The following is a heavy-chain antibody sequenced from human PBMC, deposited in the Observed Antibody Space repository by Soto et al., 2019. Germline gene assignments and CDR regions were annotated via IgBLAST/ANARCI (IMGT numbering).Heavy chain of an antibody. CDR1: GYTFTYNF. CDR2: INPSGGTT. CDR3: ARGPHIAVDHYKTYYFDY. V-gene: IGHV1-46*01. J-gene: IGHJ4*02. D-gene: IGHD2-15*01. Sequence: QVQLVQSGAEVKKPGASVKVSCKASGYTFTYNFMHWVRQAPGQGLEWMGIINPSGGTTRAAQKFRGRVTMTRDTSTSTVYMELSSLRSEHTAAYYCARGPHIAVDHYKTYYFDYWGQGTLVTVSS.